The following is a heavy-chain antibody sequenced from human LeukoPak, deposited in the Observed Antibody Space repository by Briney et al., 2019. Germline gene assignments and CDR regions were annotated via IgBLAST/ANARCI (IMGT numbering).Heavy chain of an antibody. CDR2: INPNSGGT. Sequence: ASVKVSCKVYGYTLTELSMHWVRQAPGQGLEWMGWINPNSGGTNYAQKFQGSVTMTRDTSISTVYVELSRLRSDDTAVYYCARGSYYHPEYWGQGTLVTVSS. CDR1: GYTLTELS. CDR3: ARGSYYHPEY. V-gene: IGHV1-2*02. D-gene: IGHD1-26*01. J-gene: IGHJ4*02.